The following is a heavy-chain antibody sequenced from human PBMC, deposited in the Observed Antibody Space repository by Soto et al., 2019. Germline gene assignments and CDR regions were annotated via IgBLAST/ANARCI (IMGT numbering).Heavy chain of an antibody. J-gene: IGHJ6*02. CDR2: ISTSGTTI. CDR3: ASDPVSATGLGYGMDV. D-gene: IGHD6-19*01. CDR1: GFTFSDYY. V-gene: IGHV3-11*01. Sequence: QVQLVGSGGGLVKPGGSLRLSCAASGFTFSDYYMSWIRQAPGKGLEWISYISTSGTTIYYADSVKGRFTVSRDNAKNSLSLQMTSLRAEATAVYYCASDPVSATGLGYGMDVWGQGTTVTVSS.